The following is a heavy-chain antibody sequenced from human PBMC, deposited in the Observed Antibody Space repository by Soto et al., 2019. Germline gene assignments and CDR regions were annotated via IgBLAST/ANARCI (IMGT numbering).Heavy chain of an antibody. D-gene: IGHD6-13*01. Sequence: ASVKVSCKASGGTFSSYAISWARQAPGQGLEWMGGIIPIFGTANYGQKFQGRVTITADESTSTAYMELSSLRSEDTAVYYCARGSIAAAGTPFDYWGQGTLVTVSS. CDR3: ARGSIAAAGTPFDY. V-gene: IGHV1-69*13. J-gene: IGHJ4*02. CDR2: IIPIFGTA. CDR1: GGTFSSYA.